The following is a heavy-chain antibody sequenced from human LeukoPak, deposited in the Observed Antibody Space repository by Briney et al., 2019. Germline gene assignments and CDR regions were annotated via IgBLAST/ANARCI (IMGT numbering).Heavy chain of an antibody. D-gene: IGHD2-15*01. CDR2: ISDSGGST. J-gene: IGHJ6*02. Sequence: PGGSLRLSCSASGFPFSSDAMHWVRQAPGKGLEYVSAISDSGGSTYYADSVKGRVTISRDNSKNTLYLQMSSLRAEDTAVYFCVRGYSFGPYGMDVWGQGTTVTVSS. V-gene: IGHV3-64D*06. CDR3: VRGYSFGPYGMDV. CDR1: GFPFSSDA.